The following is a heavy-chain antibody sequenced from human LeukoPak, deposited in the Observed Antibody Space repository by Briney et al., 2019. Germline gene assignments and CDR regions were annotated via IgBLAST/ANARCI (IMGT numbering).Heavy chain of an antibody. J-gene: IGHJ6*03. V-gene: IGHV4-61*02. Sequence: SQTLSLTCTVSGGSISSGSYYWSWIRQPAGKGLEWIGRIYTSGSTNYNPSLKSRVTISVNTSKNQFSLKLSSVTAADTAVYYCARAAPRVHYYYYMDVWGKGTTVTVSS. CDR2: IYTSGST. CDR3: ARAAPRVHYYYYMDV. CDR1: GGSISSGSYY.